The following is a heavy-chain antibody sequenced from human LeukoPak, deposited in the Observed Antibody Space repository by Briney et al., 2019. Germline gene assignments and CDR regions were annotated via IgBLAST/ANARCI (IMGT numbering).Heavy chain of an antibody. J-gene: IGHJ4*02. CDR1: GGSISSYY. V-gene: IGHV4-59*08. D-gene: IGHD1-26*01. CDR3: ARLASGSYGPLTPFDY. CDR2: IYYSGST. Sequence: PSETLSLTCTVSGGSISSYYWSWIRQPPGKGLEWIRDIYYSGSTNYNPSLKSRVTISVDTSKNQFSLRLSSVTATDTAVYYSARLASGSYGPLTPFDYWGQGTLVTVSS.